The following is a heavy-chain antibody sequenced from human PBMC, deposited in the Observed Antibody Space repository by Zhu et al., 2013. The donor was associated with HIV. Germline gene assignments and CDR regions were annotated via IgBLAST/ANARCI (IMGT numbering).Heavy chain of an antibody. Sequence: QVQLMQSGAEVKKPGSSVKVSCKASGGTFNSYAISWVRQAPGQGLEWMGGTIPMFGSANYGQKFQGRVAITADESTSTAYMELISLTSEDTAVYYCGSAPPRYYYGMDVWGQGTTVTVS. J-gene: IGHJ6*02. CDR2: TIPMFGSA. V-gene: IGHV1-69*01. CDR1: GGTFNSYA. CDR3: GSAPPRYYYGMDV.